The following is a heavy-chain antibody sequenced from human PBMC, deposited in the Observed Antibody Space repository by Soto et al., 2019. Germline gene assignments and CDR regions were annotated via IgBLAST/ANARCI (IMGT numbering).Heavy chain of an antibody. J-gene: IGHJ6*02. CDR1: GYNFGTYW. D-gene: IGHD6-19*01. V-gene: IGHV5-10-1*01. Sequence: GESLKISCKVSGYNFGTYWISWVRQMPGKGLEWMGRIAPSDSYTYYSPSFQGHVTISADTSTSTAYLQWSSLKASDTAVYYCARPLPSGCLYGLDVWGQGTTVTVSS. CDR3: ARPLPSGCLYGLDV. CDR2: IAPSDSYT.